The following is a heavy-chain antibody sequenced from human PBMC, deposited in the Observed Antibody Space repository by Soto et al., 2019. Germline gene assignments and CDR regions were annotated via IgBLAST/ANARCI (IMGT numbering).Heavy chain of an antibody. CDR3: ARVGGWYVPDY. CDR2: INAGNGNT. Sequence: GASVKVSCKASGYTFTSYATHWVRQAPGQRLEWMGWINAGNGNTKYSQKFQGRVTITRDTSASTAYMELSSLRSEDTAVYYCARVGGWYVPDYWGQGTLVTVSS. CDR1: GYTFTSYA. J-gene: IGHJ4*02. D-gene: IGHD6-19*01. V-gene: IGHV1-3*01.